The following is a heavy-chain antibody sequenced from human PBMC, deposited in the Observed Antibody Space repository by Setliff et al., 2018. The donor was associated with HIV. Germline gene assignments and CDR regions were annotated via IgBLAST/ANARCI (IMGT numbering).Heavy chain of an antibody. CDR2: IHPGDFVT. V-gene: IGHV5-51*01. CDR3: TRRRRAPGIEDLEAY. Sequence: GESLKISCQASGYSFTNYWIGWVRQMPGKGLEWIGFIHPGDFVTRYGPSFQGQVFISADRSITTAYLQWDSLKASDTAMYYCTRRRRAPGIEDLEAYWGQGTLVTVSS. D-gene: IGHD1-26*01. J-gene: IGHJ4*02. CDR1: GYSFTNYW.